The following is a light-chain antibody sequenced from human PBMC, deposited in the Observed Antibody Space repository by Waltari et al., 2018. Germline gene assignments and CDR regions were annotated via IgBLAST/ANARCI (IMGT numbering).Light chain of an antibody. J-gene: IGKJ2*01. V-gene: IGKV3D-11*01. CDR1: QGVSSY. Sequence: EIVLTQSPATLSLSPGERATLSCRASQGVSSYLAWYQQKPGQAPRLLIYDGSKRATGIPARFSGSGPGTDFTLTISSLEPEDFAIYYCQQRSDWIYTFGQGTKVEI. CDR2: DGS. CDR3: QQRSDWIYT.